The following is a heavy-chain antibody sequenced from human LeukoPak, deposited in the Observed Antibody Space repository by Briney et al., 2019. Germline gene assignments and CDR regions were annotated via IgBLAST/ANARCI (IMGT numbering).Heavy chain of an antibody. CDR3: ARARDPYDFWSGYRDY. Sequence: GGSLRLSCAASGFTFSSYWMHWVRQAPGRGLVWVSRINSDGSSTSYADSVKGRFTISRDNAKNTLYLQMNSLRAEDTAVYYCARARDPYDFWSGYRDYRGQGTLVTVSS. V-gene: IGHV3-74*01. CDR2: INSDGSST. CDR1: GFTFSSYW. J-gene: IGHJ4*02. D-gene: IGHD3-3*01.